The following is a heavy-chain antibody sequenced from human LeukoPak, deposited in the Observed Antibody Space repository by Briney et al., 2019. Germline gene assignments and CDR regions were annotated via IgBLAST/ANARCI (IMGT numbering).Heavy chain of an antibody. V-gene: IGHV3-30*02. CDR1: GFTFSSHG. CDR3: AKGGKYDILTGYRRSRLLGDF. J-gene: IGHJ4*02. CDR2: IRYDGSNK. Sequence: PGGSLRLSCAASGFTFSSHGMHWVRQTPAKGLEWVAFIRYDGSNKYYADSVKGRFIISRDNSKNTLFLQMNSLRSEDTAVYYCAKGGKYDILTGYRRSRLLGDFWGQGTLVTVSS. D-gene: IGHD3-9*01.